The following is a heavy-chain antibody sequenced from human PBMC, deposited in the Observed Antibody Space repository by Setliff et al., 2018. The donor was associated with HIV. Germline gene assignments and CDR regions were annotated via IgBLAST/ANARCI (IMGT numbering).Heavy chain of an antibody. D-gene: IGHD2-15*01. CDR1: GGSFSGYY. CDR3: ARGGLGVVGAIDY. CDR2: IIHSGGT. J-gene: IGHJ4*02. V-gene: IGHV4-34*01. Sequence: SSETLSLTCAVYGGSFSGYYWTWIRQPPGRGLEWIGEIIHSGGTNYNRSLKSRVTISVDTSKNQFSLTLSSVTAADTAVYYCARGGLGVVGAIDYWSQGTLVTVSS.